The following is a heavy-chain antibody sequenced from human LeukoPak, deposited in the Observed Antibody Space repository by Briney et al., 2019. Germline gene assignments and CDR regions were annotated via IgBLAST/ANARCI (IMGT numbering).Heavy chain of an antibody. D-gene: IGHD1-26*01. J-gene: IGHJ4*02. CDR1: GFTFSIYA. CDR2: ISSDGSDK. CDR3: AQWSRYFDY. V-gene: IGHV3-30*04. Sequence: GGSLRLSCAASGFTFSIYAMHWVRQAPGKGLEWVAVISSDGSDKYYADSVKGRFTISRDNSKNTLYLQMNSLRAEDTALYFCAQWSRYFDYWGQGTLVTVSS.